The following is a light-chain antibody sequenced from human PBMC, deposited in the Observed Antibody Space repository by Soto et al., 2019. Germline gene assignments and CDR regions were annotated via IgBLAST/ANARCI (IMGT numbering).Light chain of an antibody. J-gene: IGLJ2*01. CDR2: EGS. Sequence: QSALTQPASVSGSPGQSITISCTGTSSDVGSYNLVSWYQQHPGKAPKLMIYEGSKRASGVSNRFSGSKSGNTASLIISGLQAEDEADYYCCSYAGSSTDVVFGGGTKLTVL. V-gene: IGLV2-23*01. CDR3: CSYAGSSTDVV. CDR1: SSDVGSYNL.